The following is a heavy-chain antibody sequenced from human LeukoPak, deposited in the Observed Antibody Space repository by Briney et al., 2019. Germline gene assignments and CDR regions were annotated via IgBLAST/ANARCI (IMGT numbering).Heavy chain of an antibody. J-gene: IGHJ4*02. D-gene: IGHD6-19*01. Sequence: SVKVSCKASGYTFTSYAISWVRQAPGQGLEWMGGIIPIFGTANYAQKFQGRVTITADKSTSTAYMELSSLRSEDTAVYYCASSNGYSSGWYLPITDYWGQGTLVTVSS. V-gene: IGHV1-69*06. CDR3: ASSNGYSSGWYLPITDY. CDR1: GYTFTSYA. CDR2: IIPIFGTA.